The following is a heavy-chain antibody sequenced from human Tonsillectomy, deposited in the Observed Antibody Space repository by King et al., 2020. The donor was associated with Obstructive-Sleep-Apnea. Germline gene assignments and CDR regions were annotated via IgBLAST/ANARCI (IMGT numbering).Heavy chain of an antibody. CDR2: RNPNSGNT. J-gene: IGHJ6*02. CDR1: GYTFTSYD. CDR3: ARAVPGYYYYGMDV. V-gene: IGHV1-8*01. Sequence: VQLVESGAEVRKPGASVKVSCKAFGYTFTSYDINWVRQATGQGLEGMGWRNPNSGNTGYAQKFQGRVTMTRNTSTSTAYMELSSLRSEDTAVYYCARAVPGYYYYGMDVWGQGTTVTVSS. D-gene: IGHD7-27*01.